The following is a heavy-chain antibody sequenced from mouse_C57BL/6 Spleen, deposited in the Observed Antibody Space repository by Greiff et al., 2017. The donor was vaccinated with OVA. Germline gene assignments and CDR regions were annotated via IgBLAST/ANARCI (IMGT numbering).Heavy chain of an antibody. D-gene: IGHD1-1*01. CDR3: ARVYYGSSDGAMDY. V-gene: IGHV3-6*01. CDR1: GYSITSGYY. Sequence: EVKLQESGPGLVKPSQSLSLTCSVTGYSITSGYYWNWIRQFPGNKLEWMGYISYDGSNNYNPSLKNRISITRDTSKNQFFLKLNSVTTEDTATYYCARVYYGSSDGAMDYWGQVTSVTVSS. CDR2: ISYDGSN. J-gene: IGHJ4*01.